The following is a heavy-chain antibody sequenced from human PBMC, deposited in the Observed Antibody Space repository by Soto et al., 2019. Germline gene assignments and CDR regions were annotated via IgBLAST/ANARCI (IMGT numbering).Heavy chain of an antibody. CDR3: ARDPSLGKVANEGARRANYYYYYGMDV. CDR1: GFTFSSYA. V-gene: IGHV3-30-3*01. J-gene: IGHJ6*02. Sequence: GGSLRLSCAASGFTFSSYAMHWVRQAPGKGLEWVAVISYDGSNKYYADSVKGRFTISRDNSKNTLYLQMNSLRAEDTAVYYCARDPSLGKVANEGARRANYYYYYGMDVWGQGTTVTVSS. D-gene: IGHD5-12*01. CDR2: ISYDGSNK.